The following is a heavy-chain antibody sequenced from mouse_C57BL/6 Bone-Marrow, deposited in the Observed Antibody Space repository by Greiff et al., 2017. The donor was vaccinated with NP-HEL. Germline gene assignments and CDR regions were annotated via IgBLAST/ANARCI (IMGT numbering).Heavy chain of an antibody. CDR1: GYAFSSSW. J-gene: IGHJ3*01. D-gene: IGHD2-5*01. CDR2: IYPGDGDT. CDR3: ARGRDYSNL. Sequence: VQLQQSGPELVKPGASVKISCKASGYAFSSSWMNWVKQRPGKGLEWIGRIYPGDGDTNYNGKFKGKATLTADKSSSTAYMQLSSLTSEDSAVYFCARGRDYSNLWGQGTLVTVSA. V-gene: IGHV1-82*01.